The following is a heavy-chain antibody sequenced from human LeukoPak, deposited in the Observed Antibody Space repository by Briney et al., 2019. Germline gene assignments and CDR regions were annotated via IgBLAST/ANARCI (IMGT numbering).Heavy chain of an antibody. V-gene: IGHV3-30*02. CDR2: IRYDGSNK. J-gene: IGHJ4*02. Sequence: GGSLRLSCAASGFTFSSYGMHWVRQAPGKGLEWVAFIRYDGSNKYYADSVKGRFTISRDNSKNTLYLQMNSLRAEDTVVYYCAKDHRSSIAVGYYFDYWGQGTLVTVSS. CDR1: GFTFSSYG. D-gene: IGHD6-19*01. CDR3: AKDHRSSIAVGYYFDY.